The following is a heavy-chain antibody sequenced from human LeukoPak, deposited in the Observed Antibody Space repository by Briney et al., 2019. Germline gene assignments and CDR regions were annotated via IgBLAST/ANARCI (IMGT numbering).Heavy chain of an antibody. D-gene: IGHD3-22*01. CDR1: GGSISSYS. Sequence: SETLSLTCTVSGGSISSYSWTWVRQPPGKGLEWIGYIYYSGSTNYNPSLKSRVTISVDTSKNQFSLKLSSVTAADTAVYYCGRGGILYDSSGYCFDYWGQGTLVTVSS. V-gene: IGHV4-59*01. J-gene: IGHJ4*02. CDR3: GRGGILYDSSGYCFDY. CDR2: IYYSGST.